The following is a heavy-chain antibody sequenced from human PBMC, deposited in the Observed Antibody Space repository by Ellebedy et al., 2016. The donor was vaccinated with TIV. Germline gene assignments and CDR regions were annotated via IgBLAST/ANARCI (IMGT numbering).Heavy chain of an antibody. Sequence: GESLKISCAASGFTFEDYGMSWARQVPGKGLECVSGINWNGGITHYADSVKGRFTISRDNSKNSLYLQMNSLRAEDTALYYCARDKGMQEMDYWGQGTLVTVSS. D-gene: IGHD2-8*01. CDR1: GFTFEDYG. V-gene: IGHV3-20*04. J-gene: IGHJ4*02. CDR2: INWNGGIT. CDR3: ARDKGMQEMDY.